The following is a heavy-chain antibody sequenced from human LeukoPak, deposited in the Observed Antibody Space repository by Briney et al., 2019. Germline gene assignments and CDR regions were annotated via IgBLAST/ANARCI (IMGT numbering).Heavy chain of an antibody. CDR1: GGSISSGGYY. CDR3: ARHRGGYLGWFDP. V-gene: IGHV4-31*03. J-gene: IGHJ5*02. Sequence: PSETLSLTCTVSGGSISSGGYYWSWIRQHPGKGLEWIGYIYYSGSTYYNPSLKSRVTISVDTSKNQFSLKLSSVTAADTAVYYCARHRGGYLGWFDPWGQGTLVTVSS. D-gene: IGHD3-10*01. CDR2: IYYSGST.